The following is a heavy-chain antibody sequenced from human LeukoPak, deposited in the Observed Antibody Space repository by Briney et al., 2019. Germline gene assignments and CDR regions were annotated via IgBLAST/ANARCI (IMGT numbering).Heavy chain of an antibody. D-gene: IGHD3-22*01. CDR3: AKDSYYDSRGSHFQH. J-gene: IGHJ1*01. CDR2: ISGSGGST. Sequence: GGSLRLSCAASGFTFSSYAMSWVRQAPGKGLEWVSAISGSGGSTYYADSVKGRFTISRDNSKNTLYLQMNSLRAEDTAVYYCAKDSYYDSRGSHFQHWGQGTLVTVSS. V-gene: IGHV3-23*01. CDR1: GFTFSSYA.